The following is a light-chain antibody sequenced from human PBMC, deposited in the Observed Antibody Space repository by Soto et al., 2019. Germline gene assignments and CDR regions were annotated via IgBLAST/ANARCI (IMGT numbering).Light chain of an antibody. Sequence: QSVLTQPASVSGSPGQSITISCTGTSSDVGAYNYVSWYQQHPGKAPKVIIYEVSNRPSGVSNRFSGSKSGNTASLTISGLQAEDEADYYCSSYTISSTRYVFGPGTKLTVL. CDR3: SSYTISSTRYV. CDR1: SSDVGAYNY. V-gene: IGLV2-14*01. CDR2: EVS. J-gene: IGLJ1*01.